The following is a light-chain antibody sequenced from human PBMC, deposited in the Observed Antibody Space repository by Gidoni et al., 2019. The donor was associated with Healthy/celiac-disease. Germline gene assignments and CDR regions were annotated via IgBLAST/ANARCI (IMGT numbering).Light chain of an antibody. CDR3: QAWDSSTVV. J-gene: IGLJ2*01. Sequence: SYELTQPPSVSVPPGQTASLTCSGAKLEDKYACWYQQKPAQSPVLVTYQDSKRPSAIPVRFSGSNSGNTATLTIGGTQAMDEADYYCQAWDSSTVVFGGGTKLTVL. CDR1: KLEDKY. CDR2: QDS. V-gene: IGLV3-1*01.